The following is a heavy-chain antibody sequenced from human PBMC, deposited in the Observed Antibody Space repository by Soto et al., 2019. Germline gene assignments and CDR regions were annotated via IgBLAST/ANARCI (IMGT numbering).Heavy chain of an antibody. J-gene: IGHJ6*02. CDR3: ARDFTDSSGPTLGMGV. CDR1: GGSISSGGYY. D-gene: IGHD6-19*01. Sequence: QVQLQESGPGLVKPSQTLSLTCTVSGGSISSGGYYWSWIRQHPGKGLEWIGYIYYSGSTYYNPSLKIRVTISVDTSKDQFSLKLSSVTAADTAVYYCARDFTDSSGPTLGMGVWCQGTTVTVSS. V-gene: IGHV4-31*03. CDR2: IYYSGST.